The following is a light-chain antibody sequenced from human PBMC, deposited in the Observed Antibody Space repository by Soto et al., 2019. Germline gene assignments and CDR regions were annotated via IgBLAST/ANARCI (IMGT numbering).Light chain of an antibody. V-gene: IGLV3-21*04. CDR2: YDS. Sequence: SYELTQPPSVSVAPGKTARITCGGNNIGSKSVHWYQRKPGQAPVVVIYYDSDRPSGIPERFSGSNSGNTATLTISRVEAGDEADYYCQVWDSSSDYVVFGGGTKLTVL. CDR3: QVWDSSSDYVV. J-gene: IGLJ2*01. CDR1: NIGSKS.